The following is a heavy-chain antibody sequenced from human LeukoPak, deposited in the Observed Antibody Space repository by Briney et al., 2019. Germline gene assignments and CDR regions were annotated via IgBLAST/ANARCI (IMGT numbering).Heavy chain of an antibody. D-gene: IGHD5-18*01. CDR2: IIPIFGTA. CDR3: ARDRVGIQPLDY. CDR1: GGTFSSYA. J-gene: IGHJ4*02. V-gene: IGHV1-69*06. Sequence: ASVKVSCKASGGTFSSYAISWVRQAPGQGLEWMGGIIPIFGTANYTQKFQGRVTITADKSTSTAYMELSSLRSEDTAVYYCARDRVGIQPLDYWGQGTLVTVSS.